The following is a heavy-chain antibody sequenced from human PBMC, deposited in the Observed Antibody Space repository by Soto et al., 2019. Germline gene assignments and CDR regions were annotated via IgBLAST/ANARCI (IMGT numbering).Heavy chain of an antibody. V-gene: IGHV3-7*01. CDR1: RCSFRTYW. CDR3: ARGNWESAPVDMYYSDY. Sequence: GGSLRLSCAVSRCSFRTYWMSWVRQAPWKGLEWVANINKDGSEKYYVDSVKGRFTISRDNAKSSLFLQMNSLRAEDTAVYYCARGNWESAPVDMYYSDYWCHGA. J-gene: IGHJ4*01. D-gene: IGHD2-2*01. CDR2: INKDGSEK.